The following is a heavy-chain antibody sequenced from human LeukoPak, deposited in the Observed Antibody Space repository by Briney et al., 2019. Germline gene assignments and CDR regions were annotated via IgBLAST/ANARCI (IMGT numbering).Heavy chain of an antibody. CDR1: GYTFTSYD. Sequence: ASVNVSCKASGYTFTSYDINWVRQDTGQGLEWMGWMNPKSGNTGYAQKFQGRVTMTRNTSISTAYMELSSLSSEDTAVYYCARGPRDYWGQGTLVTVSS. V-gene: IGHV1-8*01. J-gene: IGHJ4*02. CDR3: ARGPRDY. CDR2: MNPKSGNT.